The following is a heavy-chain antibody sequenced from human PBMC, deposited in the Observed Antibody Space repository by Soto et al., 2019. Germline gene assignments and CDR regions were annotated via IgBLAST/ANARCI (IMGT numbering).Heavy chain of an antibody. CDR1: GYTFTGYY. D-gene: IGHD3-3*01. CDR2: INPNSGGT. V-gene: IGHV1-2*04. CDR3: ARSSGYYSYYYYYYGMDV. J-gene: IGHJ6*02. Sequence: ASVKVSCKASGYTFTGYYTHWVRQAPGQGLEWMGWINPNSGGTNYAQKFQGWVTMTRDTSISTAYMELSRLRSDDTAVYYCARSSGYYSYYYYYYGMDVWGQGTTVTVSS.